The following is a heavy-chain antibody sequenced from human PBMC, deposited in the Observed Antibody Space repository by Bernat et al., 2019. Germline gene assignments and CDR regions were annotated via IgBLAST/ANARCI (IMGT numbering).Heavy chain of an antibody. CDR2: ISAYNGNT. D-gene: IGHD6-13*01. CDR3: ARERGMAAAGLSLDP. J-gene: IGHJ5*02. Sequence: QVQLVQSGAEVKKPGASVKVSCKASGYTSTSYGISWVRQAPGQGLEWMGWISAYNGNTNYAQKLQGRVTMTADTSTSTAYVELRSLRSDDTAVYCCARERGMAAAGLSLDPWGQGTLVTVSS. CDR1: GYTSTSYG. V-gene: IGHV1-18*01.